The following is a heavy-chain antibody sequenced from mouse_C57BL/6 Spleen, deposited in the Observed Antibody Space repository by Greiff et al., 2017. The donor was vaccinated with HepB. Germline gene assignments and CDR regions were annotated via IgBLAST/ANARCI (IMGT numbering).Heavy chain of an antibody. J-gene: IGHJ1*03. V-gene: IGHV3-6*01. CDR2: ISYDGSN. D-gene: IGHD2-12*01. CDR3: ARLYYSNWYFDV. Sequence: DVQLQESGPGLVKPSQSLSLTCSVTGYSITSGYYWNWIRQFPGNKLEWMGYISYDGSNNYNPSLKNRISITRDTSKNQFFLKLNSVTTEDTATYYCARLYYSNWYFDVWGTGTTVTVSS. CDR1: GYSITSGYY.